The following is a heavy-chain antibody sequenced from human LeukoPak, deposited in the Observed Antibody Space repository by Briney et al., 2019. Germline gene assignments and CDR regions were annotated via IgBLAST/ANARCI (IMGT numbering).Heavy chain of an antibody. D-gene: IGHD1-26*01. Sequence: PGGSLRLSCAVSGFTFSSCSINWVRQAPGKGLEWVSSISSSSNYIYYADSVKGRFTISRDNAKNSLYLQMNSLRAEDTAVYYCARDLWGLDDAFDIWGQGTRVTVSS. CDR1: GFTFSSCS. CDR3: ARDLWGLDDAFDI. J-gene: IGHJ3*02. V-gene: IGHV3-21*01. CDR2: ISSSSNYI.